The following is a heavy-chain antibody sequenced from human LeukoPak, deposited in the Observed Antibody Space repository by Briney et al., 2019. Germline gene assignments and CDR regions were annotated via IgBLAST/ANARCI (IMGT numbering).Heavy chain of an antibody. CDR3: ARGYGSTNWYDY. CDR1: GGSISSGGYY. D-gene: IGHD6-13*01. CDR2: IYYSGST. V-gene: IGHV4-31*03. Sequence: PSETLSLTCTVSGGSISSGGYYWSWIRQHPGKGLEWIGYIYYSGSTYYNPSLKSRVTISVDTSKNQFSLKMTSVTAADTAVYYCARGYGSTNWYDYWGQGTLVTVSS. J-gene: IGHJ5*01.